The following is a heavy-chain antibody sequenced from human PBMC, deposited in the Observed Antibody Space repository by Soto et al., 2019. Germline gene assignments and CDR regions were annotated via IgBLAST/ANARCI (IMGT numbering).Heavy chain of an antibody. D-gene: IGHD5-18*01. J-gene: IGHJ4*02. CDR1: GFTFTSYG. CDR2: ISYDGGLQ. Sequence: QAHLVESGGGVVQPGRSLRLSCAASGFTFTSYGMHWVRQAPGTRLEWVAVISYDGGLQHYADSVKGRFTISRDNSXNMVLLQMNRLRAEDTAVYYCVSDRGYGHASVPYSWGQGTLVSVSS. CDR3: VSDRGYGHASVPYS. V-gene: IGHV3-30*03.